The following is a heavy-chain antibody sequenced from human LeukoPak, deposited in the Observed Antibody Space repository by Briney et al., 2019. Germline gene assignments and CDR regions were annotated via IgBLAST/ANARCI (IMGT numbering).Heavy chain of an antibody. CDR1: GFTFSSYA. V-gene: IGHV3-23*01. Sequence: GGSLRLSCAASGFTFSSYAMSWVRQAPGKGLEWVSAISGSGGSTYYADSVKGRFTISRDNSKNTLYLQMNSLRAEDTAVYYCASVISSSGWGLWGQGTLVTVSS. J-gene: IGHJ4*02. CDR2: ISGSGGST. CDR3: ASVISSSGWGL. D-gene: IGHD6-19*01.